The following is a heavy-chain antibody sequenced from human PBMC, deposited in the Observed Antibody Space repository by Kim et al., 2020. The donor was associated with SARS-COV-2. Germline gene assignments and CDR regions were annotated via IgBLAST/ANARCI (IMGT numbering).Heavy chain of an antibody. CDR3: AKTYYDDSGGYFGGSDAFDI. CDR2: ISGSGGST. CDR1: GFTFSSYA. J-gene: IGHJ3*02. D-gene: IGHD3-22*01. V-gene: IGHV3-23*01. Sequence: GGSLRLSCAASGFTFSSYAMSWVRQAPGKGLEWVSAISGSGGSTYYADSVKGRFTISRDNSKNTLYLQMNSLRAEDTAVYYCAKTYYDDSGGYFGGSDAFDIWGQGTMVTVSS.